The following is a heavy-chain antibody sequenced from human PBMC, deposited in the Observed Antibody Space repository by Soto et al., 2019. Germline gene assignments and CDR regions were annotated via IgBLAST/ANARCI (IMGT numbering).Heavy chain of an antibody. CDR2: MNPNSGNT. CDR3: AGAGGDYVSKNQDAFDI. J-gene: IGHJ3*02. D-gene: IGHD4-17*01. Sequence: ASVKVSCKASGYTFTSYDINWVRQATGQGLEWMGWMNPNSGNTGYAQKFQGRVTMTRNTSISTAYMELSSLRSEDTAVYYCAGAGGDYVSKNQDAFDIGGKGTRVTVSS. V-gene: IGHV1-8*01. CDR1: GYTFTSYD.